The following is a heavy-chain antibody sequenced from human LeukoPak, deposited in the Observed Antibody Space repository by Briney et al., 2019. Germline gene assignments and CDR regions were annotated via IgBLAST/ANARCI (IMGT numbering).Heavy chain of an antibody. CDR3: ARVSDTDLNWFDP. J-gene: IGHJ5*02. CDR2: IYYSGST. Sequence: NPSETLSLTCTVSGGSISSGGYYWSWIRQHPGKGLEWIGYIYYSGSTYYNPSLKSRVTISVDTSKNQFSLKLSSVTAADTAVYYCARVSDTDLNWFDPWGQGTLVTVSS. D-gene: IGHD2-8*01. V-gene: IGHV4-31*03. CDR1: GGSISSGGYY.